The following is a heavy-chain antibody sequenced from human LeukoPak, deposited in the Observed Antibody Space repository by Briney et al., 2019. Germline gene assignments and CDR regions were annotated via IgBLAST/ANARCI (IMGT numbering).Heavy chain of an antibody. J-gene: IGHJ6*03. Sequence: SETLSLTCTVSGYSISSSYYWSWIRQPAGKGLEWIGRIYTSGSTNYNPSLQSRVTISVDTSKNQFSLKLSSVTAADTAVYYCAREKPQTRDIVVVPAAIAYYYYYMDVWGKGTTVTISS. CDR1: GYSISSSYY. CDR2: IYTSGST. D-gene: IGHD2-2*01. CDR3: AREKPQTRDIVVVPAAIAYYYYYMDV. V-gene: IGHV4-61*02.